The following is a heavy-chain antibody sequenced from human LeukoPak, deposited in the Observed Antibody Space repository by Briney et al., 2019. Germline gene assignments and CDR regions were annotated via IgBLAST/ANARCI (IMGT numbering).Heavy chain of an antibody. CDR3: AGNSEWDLRQYFDY. CDR1: DASVNSGDYH. CDR2: LYYSGST. D-gene: IGHD1-26*01. Sequence: SETLSLTCTVSDASVNSGDYHWSWIRQPPGKGLEWIGSLYYSGSTNYSPSLKSRLAISMDTSKNQFSLRLNSLTAADTAVYYCAGNSEWDLRQYFDYWGQGTPVTVSS. J-gene: IGHJ4*02. V-gene: IGHV4-61*08.